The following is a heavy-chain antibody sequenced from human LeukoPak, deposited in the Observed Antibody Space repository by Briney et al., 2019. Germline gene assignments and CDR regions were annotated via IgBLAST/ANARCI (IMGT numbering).Heavy chain of an antibody. CDR2: ISHDGSNK. Sequence: PGGSLRLSCAASGFTFSNYGMHWVRQAPGKGLEWVAVISHDGSNKYYADSVKGRFTISRDNSKNTLYLQMNSLGAEDTAVYYCAKSSFAYGSGLDYWGQGTLVTVSS. CDR1: GFTFSNYG. D-gene: IGHD3-10*01. J-gene: IGHJ4*02. V-gene: IGHV3-30*18. CDR3: AKSSFAYGSGLDY.